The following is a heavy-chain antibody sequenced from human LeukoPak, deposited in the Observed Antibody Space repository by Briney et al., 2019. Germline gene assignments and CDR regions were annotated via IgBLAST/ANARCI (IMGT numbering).Heavy chain of an antibody. CDR1: AFTFNRYW. J-gene: IGHJ6*03. Sequence: GGALRPSCSASAFTFNRYWLSWVRPAPGKGPGWVATIKEHGSEKYYLDSVKGRFTITRDNAKNSLYLQMNSLRVEDTAVYYCARDGTPNYSSGWVYMDVWGEGSTVTISS. D-gene: IGHD6-25*01. CDR2: IKEHGSEK. V-gene: IGHV3-7*01. CDR3: ARDGTPNYSSGWVYMDV.